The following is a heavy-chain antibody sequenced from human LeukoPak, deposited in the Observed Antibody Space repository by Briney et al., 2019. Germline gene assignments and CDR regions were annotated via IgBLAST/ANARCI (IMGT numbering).Heavy chain of an antibody. V-gene: IGHV3-66*01. CDR1: GFTVTSNY. CDR2: IYSGGTT. Sequence: GGSLRLSCVVSGFTVTSNYMSWVRQAPGKGLEWVSVIYSGGTTNYADSVKGRFTVYRDNSKNTLYLHMNSLRAEDTAVYYCASKLTSGYWGQGTLVTVSS. CDR3: ASKLTSGY. J-gene: IGHJ4*02. D-gene: IGHD4-17*01.